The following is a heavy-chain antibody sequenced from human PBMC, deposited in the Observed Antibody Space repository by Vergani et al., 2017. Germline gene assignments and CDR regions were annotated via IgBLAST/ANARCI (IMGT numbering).Heavy chain of an antibody. D-gene: IGHD6-6*01. CDR2: ISSNGGST. J-gene: IGHJ3*02. Sequence: EVQLVESGGGLVQTGGSLRLSCSASGFTFSSYAMHWVRQAPGKGLEYVSAISSNGGSTYYADSVKGRFTIYRDNSKNTLYLQMSSLRAEDAAVYSCVKAVSAARPSWAFDIWGQGTMVTVSS. CDR1: GFTFSSYA. V-gene: IGHV3-64D*06. CDR3: VKAVSAARPSWAFDI.